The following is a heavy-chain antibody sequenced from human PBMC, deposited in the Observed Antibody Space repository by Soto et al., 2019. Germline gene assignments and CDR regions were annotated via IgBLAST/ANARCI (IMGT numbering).Heavy chain of an antibody. V-gene: IGHV1-46*01. CDR3: ARDQKTVTGYYYYYYGMDV. CDR1: GYTFTSYY. J-gene: IGHJ6*02. Sequence: QVQLVQSGAEVKKPGASVKVSCKASGYTFTSYYMHWVRQAPGQGLEWMGIINPSGGSTSYAQKFQGGVTMTRDTSTSTVYMELSSLRSEDTAVYYCARDQKTVTGYYYYYYGMDVWGQGTTVTVSS. CDR2: INPSGGST. D-gene: IGHD1-20*01.